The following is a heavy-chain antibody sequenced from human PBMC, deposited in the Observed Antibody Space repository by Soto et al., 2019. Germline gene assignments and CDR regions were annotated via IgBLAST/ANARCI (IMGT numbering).Heavy chain of an antibody. D-gene: IGHD5-18*01. CDR2: ISGSGGST. V-gene: IGHV3-23*01. CDR3: AKDNRGYTDGYLDY. CDR1: GFTFSSYA. Sequence: LRLSCAASGFTFSSYAMSWVRQAPGKGLEWVSGISGSGGSTYYADSVKGRVTISRDNSKNTLYLQMNSLRAEDTAVYYCAKDNRGYTDGYLDYWGQGTLVT. J-gene: IGHJ4*02.